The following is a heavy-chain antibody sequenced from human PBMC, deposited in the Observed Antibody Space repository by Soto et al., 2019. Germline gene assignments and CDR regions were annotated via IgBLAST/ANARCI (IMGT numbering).Heavy chain of an antibody. D-gene: IGHD1-1*01. CDR3: ARAPGTRGYGDPRDAFDI. CDR2: ISSSSSYI. J-gene: IGHJ3*02. CDR1: GFTFSSYS. Sequence: EVQLVESGGGLVKPGGSLRLSCAASGFTFSSYSMNWVRQAPGKGLEWVSSISSSSSYIYYADSVKGRFTISRDNAKNSLYLQMNSLRAEDTAVYYCARAPGTRGYGDPRDAFDIWGQGTMVTVSS. V-gene: IGHV3-21*01.